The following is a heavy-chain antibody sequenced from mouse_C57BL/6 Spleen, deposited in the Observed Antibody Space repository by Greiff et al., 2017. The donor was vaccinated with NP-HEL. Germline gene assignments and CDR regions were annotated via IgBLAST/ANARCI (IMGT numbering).Heavy chain of an antibody. Sequence: QVQLQQPGAELVKPGASVKMSCKASGYTFTSYWITWVKQRPGQGLEWIGDIYPGSGSTNYNEKFKSKATLTVDTSSSTAYMQLSSLTSEDSAVYYCARGGGYYGSSWFAYWGQGTLVTVSA. J-gene: IGHJ3*01. D-gene: IGHD1-1*01. CDR1: GYTFTSYW. V-gene: IGHV1-55*01. CDR3: ARGGGYYGSSWFAY. CDR2: IYPGSGST.